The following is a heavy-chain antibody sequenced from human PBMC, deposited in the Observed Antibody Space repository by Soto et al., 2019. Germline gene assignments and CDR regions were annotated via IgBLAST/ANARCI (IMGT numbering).Heavy chain of an antibody. CDR1: GGPISSYY. CDR3: ARGRTGTLNFDY. D-gene: IGHD1-1*01. J-gene: IGHJ4*02. Sequence: SETLSLTCTVSGGPISSYYWSWIRQPPGKGLEWIGYIYYSGSTNYNPSLKSRVTISVDTSKNQFSLKLSSVTAADTAVYYCARGRTGTLNFDYWGQGTLVTVSS. CDR2: IYYSGST. V-gene: IGHV4-59*01.